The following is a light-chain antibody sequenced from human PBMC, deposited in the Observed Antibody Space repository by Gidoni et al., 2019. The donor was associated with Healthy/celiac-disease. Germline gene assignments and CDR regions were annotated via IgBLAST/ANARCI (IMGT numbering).Light chain of an antibody. Sequence: DIMMTSSPSSLSASVGDRVTITCRASQSISSYLNWYQQKPGKAPKLLIYDASSLQSGVPSRFSGSGSGTDFTLTISSLQPEDFATYYCQQSYSTPQTFGRGTKVEIK. J-gene: IGKJ1*01. CDR2: DAS. V-gene: IGKV1-39*01. CDR3: QQSYSTPQT. CDR1: QSISSY.